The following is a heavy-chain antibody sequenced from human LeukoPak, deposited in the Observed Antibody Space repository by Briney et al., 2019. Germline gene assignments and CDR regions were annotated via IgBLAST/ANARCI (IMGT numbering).Heavy chain of an antibody. CDR3: CIRYFDWLLGWVDY. CDR2: ITSKTEGGTT. Sequence: SGRCLSLSRAASGFTFCNACMSCVRHTPGKGQEWVGRITSKTEGGTTDYAAPVKCRFTITRQESKNTSFLQMNSLKTEDTAVYYCCIRYFDWLLGWVDYWGQGTLVTVSS. D-gene: IGHD3-9*01. V-gene: IGHV3-15*01. CDR1: GFTFCNAC. J-gene: IGHJ4*02.